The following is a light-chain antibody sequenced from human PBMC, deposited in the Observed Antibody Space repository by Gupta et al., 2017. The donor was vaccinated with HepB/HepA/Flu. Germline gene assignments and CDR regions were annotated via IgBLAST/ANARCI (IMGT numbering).Light chain of an antibody. J-gene: IGLJ3*02. CDR2: EVT. V-gene: IGLV2-8*01. CDR1: SSDVGGYNY. Sequence: QSALTLPPSASGSPGQSATISCTGTSSDVGGYNYVYWYQQHPGKAPKLMITEVTKRPSGAPDRFSGSKSGDTASLTVSGLQAEDEADYYCSSYAGSKNWVFGGG. CDR3: SSYAGSKNWV.